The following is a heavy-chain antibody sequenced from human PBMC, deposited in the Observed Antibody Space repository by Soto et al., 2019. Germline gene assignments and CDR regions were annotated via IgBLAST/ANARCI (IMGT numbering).Heavy chain of an antibody. D-gene: IGHD3-16*02. CDR3: ARDRMSDYIWGSYRYTDYYYYMDV. V-gene: IGHV4-59*02. Sequence: SETLSLTCSFSGDSVTSHYLTWIRQSPEKGLEWIGYIHYTGFSHYNPSPKSRVTISVDTSKNQFTLKLTSVTAADTAVYYCARDRMSDYIWGSYRYTDYYYYMDVWGKGTTVTVSS. CDR2: IHYTGFS. CDR1: GDSVTSHY. J-gene: IGHJ6*03.